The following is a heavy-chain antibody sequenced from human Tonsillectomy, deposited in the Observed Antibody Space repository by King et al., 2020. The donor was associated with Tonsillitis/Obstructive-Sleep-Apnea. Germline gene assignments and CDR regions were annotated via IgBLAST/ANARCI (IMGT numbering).Heavy chain of an antibody. V-gene: IGHV4-59*01. D-gene: IGHD7-27*01. CDR2: IYYSGST. CDR1: GGSISSYY. CDR3: ARDRDGDVDY. Sequence: VQLQESGPGLVKPSETLSLTCTVSGGSISSYYWSWIRQPPGKGLEWIGYIYYSGSTNYNPSLKSRVTISVDTSKNQFSLKLSSVTAADTAVYYCARDRDGDVDYWGQGTLVTVSS. J-gene: IGHJ4*02.